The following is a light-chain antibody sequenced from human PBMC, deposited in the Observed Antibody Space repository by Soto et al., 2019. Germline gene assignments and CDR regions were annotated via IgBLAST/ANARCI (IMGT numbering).Light chain of an antibody. CDR2: GSS. CDR1: QSVGKNY. CDR3: QQDATDPLT. V-gene: IGKV3-20*01. Sequence: EIVLTQSPGTLSLSPGEGATLSCRASQSVGKNYLAWYQHKSGQAPRLLIHGSSSRATGIPARFSGSGSGTDFTLTISIREPEDSVAYYCQQDATDPLTFGGGTKVEIK. J-gene: IGKJ4*01.